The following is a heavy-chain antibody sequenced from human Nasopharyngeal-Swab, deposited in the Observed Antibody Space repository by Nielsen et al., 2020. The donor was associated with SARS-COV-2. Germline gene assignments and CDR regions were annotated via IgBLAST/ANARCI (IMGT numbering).Heavy chain of an antibody. CDR1: GGSISSYY. J-gene: IGHJ4*02. CDR3: ARDDTAIATGFDY. Sequence: SETLSLTCTVSGGSISSYYWSWIRQPPGKGLEWIGYIFHSGGTNYNPSLKSRVTISVDTSKNQFSLRLSSVTAADTAVYYCARDDTAIATGFDYWGQGVLVTVSS. D-gene: IGHD5-18*01. CDR2: IFHSGGT. V-gene: IGHV4-59*01.